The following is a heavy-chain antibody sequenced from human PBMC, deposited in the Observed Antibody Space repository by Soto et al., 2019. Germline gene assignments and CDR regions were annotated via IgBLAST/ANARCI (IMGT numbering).Heavy chain of an antibody. CDR1: GGSFSGYY. CDR2: INPSGST. Sequence: QVQLQQWGAGLLKPSETLSLTCAVYGGSFSGYYWSWIRQPPGKGLEWIGEINPSGSTNYNPSLKSRVTISVDTSKNQFSLKLSSVTAADTAVYYCARGPNWNYVMSRPTPFDPWGQGTLVTVSS. J-gene: IGHJ5*02. V-gene: IGHV4-34*01. CDR3: ARGPNWNYVMSRPTPFDP. D-gene: IGHD1-7*01.